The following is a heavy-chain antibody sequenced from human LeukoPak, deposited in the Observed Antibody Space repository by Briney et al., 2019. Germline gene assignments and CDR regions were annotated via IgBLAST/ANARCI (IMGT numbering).Heavy chain of an antibody. J-gene: IGHJ4*02. Sequence: GGSLRLSCAASGFTFSSYAMGWVRQTPGKGLEWVSGIGSSGGSTYYADSVKGRFTISRDNSKNTLYLQMNSLRAEDTAIYYCAKMPVSYSSGWSTFDYWGQGTLVTVSS. CDR2: IGSSGGST. D-gene: IGHD6-19*01. V-gene: IGHV3-23*01. CDR3: AKMPVSYSSGWSTFDY. CDR1: GFTFSSYA.